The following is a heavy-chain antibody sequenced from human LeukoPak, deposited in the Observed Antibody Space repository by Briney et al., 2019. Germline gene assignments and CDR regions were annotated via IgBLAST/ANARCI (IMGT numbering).Heavy chain of an antibody. D-gene: IGHD6-13*01. V-gene: IGHV3-7*01. CDR1: GFTFSSYW. CDR2: IKQDGSEK. CDR3: ASEPAAGNYYYYGMDV. Sequence: GGSLRLSCAASGFTFSSYWMSWVRQAPGKGLEWVANIKQDGSEKYYVDSVKGRFTISRDNAKNSLYLQMNSLRAEDTAVYYCASEPAAGNYYYYGMDVWGQGTTVTVSS. J-gene: IGHJ6*02.